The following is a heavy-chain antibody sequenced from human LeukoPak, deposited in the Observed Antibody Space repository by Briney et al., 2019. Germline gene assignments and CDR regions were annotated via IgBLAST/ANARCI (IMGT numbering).Heavy chain of an antibody. CDR1: GLTFSSYW. Sequence: GGSLRLSCAASGLTFSSYWMSWVRQAPGKGLEWVANIKQDGSEKHYVDSVTGRFTISRDNTKNLLYLQMNSQRADDTAVYYCARDLAGPPQEAFDIWGQGTMVTVSS. CDR2: IKQDGSEK. V-gene: IGHV3-7*01. CDR3: ARDLAGPPQEAFDI. J-gene: IGHJ3*02.